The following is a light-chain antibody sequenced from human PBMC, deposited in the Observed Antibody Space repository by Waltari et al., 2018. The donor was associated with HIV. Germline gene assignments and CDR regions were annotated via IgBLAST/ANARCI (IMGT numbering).Light chain of an antibody. Sequence: QSTWAPSSLSASVGDRVTISCQASQDISNYLSWYQQKPGKAPKLLIYDTSNLETGVPSRFSGSGSRTDFTFTISSLQPEDIATYYCQQYDTLPTFGPGTKVDIK. CDR2: DTS. J-gene: IGKJ3*01. CDR1: QDISNY. V-gene: IGKV1-33*01. CDR3: QQYDTLPT.